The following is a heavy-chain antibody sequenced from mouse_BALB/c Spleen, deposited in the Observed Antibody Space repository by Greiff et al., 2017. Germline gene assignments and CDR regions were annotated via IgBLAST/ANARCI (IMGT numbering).Heavy chain of an antibody. Sequence: VQLQESGAELMKPGASVKISCKATGYTFSSYWIEWVKQRPGHGLEWIGEILPGSGSTNYNEKFKGKATFTADTSSNTAYMQLSSLTSEDSAVYYCARPFYGYDVGGMGYWGQGTSVTVSS. J-gene: IGHJ4*01. D-gene: IGHD2-2*01. V-gene: IGHV1-9*01. CDR3: ARPFYGYDVGGMGY. CDR1: GYTFSSYW. CDR2: ILPGSGST.